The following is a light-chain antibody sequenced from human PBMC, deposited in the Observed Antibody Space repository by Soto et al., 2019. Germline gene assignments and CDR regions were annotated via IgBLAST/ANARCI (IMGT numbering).Light chain of an antibody. V-gene: IGKV2-28*01. CDR3: MQALQTPFT. CDR1: QSLLHSNGYNY. CDR2: LGS. Sequence: DTVMTQSPLSLSVTPREPGSISFRTSQSLLHSNGYNYFDWCLQKPGQSPQLLIYLGSNRSSGVPDRFSGSGSGTDFTLKISRGEAENVGVYYCMQALQTPFTFGPGTKVDIK. J-gene: IGKJ3*01.